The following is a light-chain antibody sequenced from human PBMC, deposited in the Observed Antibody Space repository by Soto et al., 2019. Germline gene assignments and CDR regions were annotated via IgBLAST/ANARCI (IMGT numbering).Light chain of an antibody. V-gene: IGLV2-14*02. Sequence: QSSLTQPASVSGSPGQSITISCTGASSDVGNYNLVSWHQQHPGKAPKLMIYNVYDRPSGISYRFSGSKSGNTASLTISGLQGEDEADYYCSAYTVSRTYVFGTGTKVTVL. CDR1: SSDVGNYNL. CDR3: SAYTVSRTYV. CDR2: NVY. J-gene: IGLJ1*01.